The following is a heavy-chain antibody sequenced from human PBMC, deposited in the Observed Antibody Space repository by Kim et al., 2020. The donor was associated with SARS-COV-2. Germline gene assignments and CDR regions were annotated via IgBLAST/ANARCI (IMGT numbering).Heavy chain of an antibody. CDR3: ARDNPTMTTVTTDAFDI. Sequence: ASVKVSCKASGYTFTSYAMHWVRQAPGQRLEWMGWINAGNGNTKYSQKFQGRVTITRDTSASTAYMELSSLRSEDTAVYYCARDNPTMTTVTTDAFDIWGQGTMVTVSS. CDR2: INAGNGNT. V-gene: IGHV1-3*01. D-gene: IGHD4-17*01. CDR1: GYTFTSYA. J-gene: IGHJ3*02.